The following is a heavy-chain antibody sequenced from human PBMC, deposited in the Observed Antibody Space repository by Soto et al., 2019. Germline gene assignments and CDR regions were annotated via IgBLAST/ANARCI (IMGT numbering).Heavy chain of an antibody. CDR2: INAGNGNT. V-gene: IGHV1-3*01. Sequence: ASVKVSCKDSGYTFTSYARHWVRQAPGQRLEWMGWINAGNGNTKYSQKFQGRVTITRDTSASTAYMELSSLRSEDTAVYYCARGRWRFDDSSGYPDYWGQGTLVTVSS. J-gene: IGHJ4*02. D-gene: IGHD3-22*01. CDR3: ARGRWRFDDSSGYPDY. CDR1: GYTFTSYA.